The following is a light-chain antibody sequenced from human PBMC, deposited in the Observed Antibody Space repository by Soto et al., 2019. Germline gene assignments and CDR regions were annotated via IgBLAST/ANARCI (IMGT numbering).Light chain of an antibody. CDR1: QSISGK. Sequence: DIKMTQSPSTLSASVGDRVTITCRASQSISGKWAWYQQKSGEAPKLLIFDASSLEGGVPSRFSGSGSGTEFTLTISSLQPDDLATYHCQQYSGYYRTFGQGTKVEIK. CDR2: DAS. J-gene: IGKJ1*01. CDR3: QQYSGYYRT. V-gene: IGKV1-5*01.